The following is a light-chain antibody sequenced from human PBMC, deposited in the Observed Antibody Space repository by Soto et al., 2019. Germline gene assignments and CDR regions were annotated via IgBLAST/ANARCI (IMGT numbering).Light chain of an antibody. CDR1: SSNIGAGYG. CDR2: GNN. J-gene: IGLJ1*01. Sequence: QSVLTHPPSVSGAPGQRVTITCTGSSSNIGAGYGVHWYQHLPGTAPKLLIYGNNNRPSGVPDRFSASKSGPSASLAITGLQADDEADYYCQSYDSSLSAPYVFGTGTKVTVL. V-gene: IGLV1-40*01. CDR3: QSYDSSLSAPYV.